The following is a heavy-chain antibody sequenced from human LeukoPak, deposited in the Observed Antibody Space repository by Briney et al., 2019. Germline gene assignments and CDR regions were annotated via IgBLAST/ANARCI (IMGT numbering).Heavy chain of an antibody. Sequence: PGGSLRLSCAASGFTFSDHYMSWIRQAPGKGLEWVSFISSGGSTIFYADSVKGRFTISRDDAKNSLYVQMNNLRVEDTAVYYCARDENGDSDFDLWGRGTLVTVSS. D-gene: IGHD5-12*01. J-gene: IGHJ2*01. CDR3: ARDENGDSDFDL. V-gene: IGHV3-11*04. CDR1: GFTFSDHY. CDR2: ISSGGSTI.